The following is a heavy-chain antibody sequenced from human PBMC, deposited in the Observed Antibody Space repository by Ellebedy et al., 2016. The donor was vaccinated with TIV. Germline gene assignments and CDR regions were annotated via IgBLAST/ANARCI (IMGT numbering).Heavy chain of an antibody. Sequence: GESLKISCVASGFTFDSYAMHWVRQAPGKGLEWVSVISHDGSSKYYADSVKGRFTVSRDNSMTTVYLEMNRLRAEDTALYYCARDLDKSSGWYGGAAYWGQGTQVTVSS. CDR2: ISHDGSSK. CDR1: GFTFDSYA. V-gene: IGHV3-30-3*01. D-gene: IGHD6-19*01. CDR3: ARDLDKSSGWYGGAAY. J-gene: IGHJ4*02.